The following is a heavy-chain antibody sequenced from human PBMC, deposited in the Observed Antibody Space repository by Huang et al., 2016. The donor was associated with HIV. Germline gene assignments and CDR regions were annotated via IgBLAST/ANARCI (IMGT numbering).Heavy chain of an antibody. CDR2: ISYDGSNK. J-gene: IGHJ4*02. D-gene: IGHD6-13*01. Sequence: QVQLVASGGGVVQPGRSLRLSCAASGFTFSSYGMHWVRQAPGKGLEWVAVISYDGSNKYYADSVKGRFTIARDNSKNTLYLQMNSLRAEDTAVYYCAKGPMGGDSSSSGYAYWGQGTLVTVSS. CDR3: AKGPMGGDSSSSGYAY. V-gene: IGHV3-30*18. CDR1: GFTFSSYG.